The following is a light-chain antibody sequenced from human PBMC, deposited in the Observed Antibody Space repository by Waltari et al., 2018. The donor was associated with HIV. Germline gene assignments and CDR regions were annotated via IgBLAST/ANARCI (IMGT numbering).Light chain of an antibody. V-gene: IGLV2-23*01. J-gene: IGLJ3*02. CDR3: CSYAGSTTWL. CDR1: SSDVGSYNL. CDR2: EDD. Sequence: SALTQPASVSGSPGQAITVSCPGGSSDVGSYNLVSWYQQHPGKAPKLMIYEDDKRPSGVSNRFSGSKSGNTASLTISGLQAEDEADYYCCSYAGSTTWLFGGGTKLTVL.